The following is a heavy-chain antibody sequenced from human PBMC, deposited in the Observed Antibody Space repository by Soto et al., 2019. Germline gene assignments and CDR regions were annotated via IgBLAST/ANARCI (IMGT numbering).Heavy chain of an antibody. CDR1: GYSFTSYW. CDR2: IDPSDSYT. J-gene: IGHJ6*02. V-gene: IGHV5-10-1*01. D-gene: IGHD6-19*01. CDR3: ARHPIAVAGTRYYGMDV. Sequence: GESLKISCKGSGYSFTSYWISWVRQMPGKGLEWMGRIDPSDSYTNYSPSFQGHVTISADKSISTAYLQWSSLKVSDTAMYYCARHPIAVAGTRYYGMDVWGQGTTVTVSS.